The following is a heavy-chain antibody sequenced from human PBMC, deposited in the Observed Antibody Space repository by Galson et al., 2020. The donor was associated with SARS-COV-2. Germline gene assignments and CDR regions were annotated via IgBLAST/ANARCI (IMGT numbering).Heavy chain of an antibody. Sequence: TGGSLRLSCAASGFTFSNAWMTWVRQAPGKGLEWVGLIKSKTDGGTTDYAAPVKGRFAISRDDSKDTLFLQMNSLKTEDTAVYYCTTGSSWVYWGQGTLVTVSS. CDR2: IKSKTDGGTT. J-gene: IGHJ4*02. V-gene: IGHV3-15*01. CDR3: TTGSSWVY. CDR1: GFTFSNAW. D-gene: IGHD3-16*01.